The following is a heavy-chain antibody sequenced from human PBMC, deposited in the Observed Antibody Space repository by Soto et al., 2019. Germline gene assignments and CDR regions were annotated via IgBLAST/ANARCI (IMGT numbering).Heavy chain of an antibody. CDR3: ARHNYDILTGYRREFDY. V-gene: IGHV1-18*01. D-gene: IGHD3-9*01. J-gene: IGHJ4*02. CDR2: ISAYNGNT. CDR1: GYTFTSYG. Sequence: GVSVKVSCKASGYTFTSYGISWVRQAPGQGLEWMGWISAYNGNTNYAQKLQGRVTMTTDTSTSTAYMELRSLRSDDTAVYYCARHNYDILTGYRREFDYWGQGTLVTVSS.